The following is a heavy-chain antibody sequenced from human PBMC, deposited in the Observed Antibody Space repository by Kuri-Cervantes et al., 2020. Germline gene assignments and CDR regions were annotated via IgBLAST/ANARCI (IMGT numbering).Heavy chain of an antibody. J-gene: IGHJ4*02. Sequence: GSLRLSCAASGFTFSSYAMSWVRQAPGKGLEWVSVISGSGGSTYYADSVKGQFTISRDTSKNTVYLQMNSLRADDTAVYYCAKDLDIVATATFDYWGQGTLVTVSS. CDR2: ISGSGGST. V-gene: IGHV3-23*01. D-gene: IGHD5-12*01. CDR1: GFTFSSYA. CDR3: AKDLDIVATATFDY.